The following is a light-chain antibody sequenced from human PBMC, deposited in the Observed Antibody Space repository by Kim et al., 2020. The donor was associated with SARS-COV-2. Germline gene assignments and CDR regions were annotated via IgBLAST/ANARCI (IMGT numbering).Light chain of an antibody. CDR3: QQYGDSPKT. Sequence: FPGERATLSCRASQRVTGTYLAWYQQKPGQAPRLLISDASSRAAGIPDRFSGNGSGTDFTLTNSRLEPGDSAVYHCQQYGDSPKTFGQGTKVDIK. CDR1: QRVTGTY. J-gene: IGKJ1*01. CDR2: DAS. V-gene: IGKV3-20*01.